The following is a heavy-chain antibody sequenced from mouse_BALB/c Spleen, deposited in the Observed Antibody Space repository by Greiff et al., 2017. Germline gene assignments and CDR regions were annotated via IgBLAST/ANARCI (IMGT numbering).Heavy chain of an antibody. V-gene: IGHV1-39*01. CDR2: IDPYYGGT. J-gene: IGHJ1*01. D-gene: IGHD2-14*01. Sequence: VQLQQSGPELEKPGASVKISCKASGYSFTGYNMNWVKQSNGKSLEWIGNIDPYYGGTSYNQKFKGKATLTVDKSSSTAYMQLKSLTSEDSAVYYWARSHIARVGGWYVEGWGGGGRVGGGGGSEWVGDVWG. CDR3: ARSHIARVGGWYVEGWGGGGRVGGGGGSEWVGDV. CDR1: GYSFTGYN.